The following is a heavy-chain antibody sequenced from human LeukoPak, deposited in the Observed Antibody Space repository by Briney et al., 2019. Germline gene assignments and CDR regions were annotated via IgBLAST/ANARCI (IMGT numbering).Heavy chain of an antibody. CDR2: ISSSGSTI. D-gene: IGHD2-2*01. Sequence: GGSLRLSCAASGFTFSDYYTSWIRQAPGKGLEWVSYISSSGSTIYYADSVKGRFTISRDNAKNSLYLQMNSLRAEDTAVYYCARLLGYCSSTSCQGDAFDIWGQGTMVTVSS. CDR1: GFTFSDYY. V-gene: IGHV3-11*01. J-gene: IGHJ3*02. CDR3: ARLLGYCSSTSCQGDAFDI.